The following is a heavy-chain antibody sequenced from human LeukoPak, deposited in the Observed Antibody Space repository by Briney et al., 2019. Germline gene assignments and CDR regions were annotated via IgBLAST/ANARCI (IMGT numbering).Heavy chain of an antibody. CDR1: GFTFDDYA. CDR2: ISWNSGSI. CDR3: AKDDAFDY. V-gene: IGHV3-9*01. J-gene: IGHJ4*02. Sequence: PGGSLRLSCAASGFTFDDYAMHWVRQAPGKGLEWVSGISWNSGSIGYADSVKGRFTISRDNAKNSLYLQMNSLGAEDTALYYCAKDDAFDYWGQGTLVTVSS.